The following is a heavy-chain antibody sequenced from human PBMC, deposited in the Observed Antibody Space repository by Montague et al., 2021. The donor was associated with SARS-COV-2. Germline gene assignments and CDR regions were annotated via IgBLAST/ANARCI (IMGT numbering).Heavy chain of an antibody. Sequence: SETLSLTCTVSGGSISSSSYYWGWIRQPPGKGLEWIGSIYYSGSTYYNPPHKSRVTISVDTSKNQFSLKLNSVTAADTAVYYCARGPSRQLLLYPVGDYYYGMDFWGQGTTVTVSS. V-gene: IGHV4-39*07. J-gene: IGHJ6*02. CDR3: ARGPSRQLLLYPVGDYYYGMDF. CDR1: GGSISSSSYY. CDR2: IYYSGST. D-gene: IGHD2-2*02.